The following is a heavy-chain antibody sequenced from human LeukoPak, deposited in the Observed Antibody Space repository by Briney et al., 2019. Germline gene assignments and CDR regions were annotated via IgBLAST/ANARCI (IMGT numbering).Heavy chain of an antibody. J-gene: IGHJ5*02. CDR2: IYTSGST. V-gene: IGHV4-61*02. CDR3: ARDPGGHCDGHSCWGSRIDP. D-gene: IGHD2-15*01. CDR1: GGSISSGSYY. Sequence: SQTLSLTCTVSGGSISSGSYYWTWIRQPAGKGLEWIGRIYTSGSTNNNPSLKSRLTMSIDTSKKQFSLKLTSVTAADTAVYYCARDPGGHCDGHSCWGSRIDPWGQGILVTVSS.